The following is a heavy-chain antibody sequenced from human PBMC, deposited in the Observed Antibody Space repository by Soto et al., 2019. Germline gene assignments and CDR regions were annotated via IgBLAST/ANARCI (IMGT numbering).Heavy chain of an antibody. CDR2: INPNSGGT. J-gene: IGHJ6*03. V-gene: IGHV1-2*04. CDR3: ARGESYDYIPHPMDV. Sequence: VKLSCTASGYTFTGYYMHWVRQSTGQGLEWMGWINPNSGGTNYAQKFQGWVTMTRDTSISTAYMELSRLRSDDTAVYYCARGESYDYIPHPMDVWAKGTTVTVSS. D-gene: IGHD3-16*01. CDR1: GYTFTGYY.